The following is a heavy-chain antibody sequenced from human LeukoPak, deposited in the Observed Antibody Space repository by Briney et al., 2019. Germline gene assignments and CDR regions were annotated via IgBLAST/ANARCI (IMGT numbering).Heavy chain of an antibody. D-gene: IGHD2-21*02. CDR1: GFTFNAFG. CDR2: ICTTSGAI. Sequence: PGGSLRLSCAASGFTFNAFGMNWVRQAPGKGLEWVSYICTTSGAIYYADSVKGRFTISRDSAKNSLYLQMNSLRAEDTAVYYCARFRTWGDKAFDYWGQGTLVPVSS. V-gene: IGHV3-48*01. J-gene: IGHJ4*02. CDR3: ARFRTWGDKAFDY.